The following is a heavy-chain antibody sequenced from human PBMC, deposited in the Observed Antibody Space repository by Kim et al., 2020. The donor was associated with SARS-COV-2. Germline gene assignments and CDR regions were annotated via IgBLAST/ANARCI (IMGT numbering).Heavy chain of an antibody. V-gene: IGHV4-34*01. CDR2: INHSGST. Sequence: SETLSLTCAVYGGSFSGYYWSWIRQPPGKGLEWIGEINHSGSTNYNPSLKSRVTISVDTSKNQFSLKLSSVTAADTAVYYCARGPYYYDSSGSHYTFDYWGQGTLVIVSS. J-gene: IGHJ4*02. CDR3: ARGPYYYDSSGSHYTFDY. CDR1: GGSFSGYY. D-gene: IGHD3-22*01.